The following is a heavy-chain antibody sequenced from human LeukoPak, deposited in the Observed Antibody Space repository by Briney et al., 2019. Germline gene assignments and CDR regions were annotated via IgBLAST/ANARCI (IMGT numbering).Heavy chain of an antibody. J-gene: IGHJ4*02. V-gene: IGHV3-74*01. CDR1: RFTFSSYW. CDR3: ARGELELLLTPIDY. D-gene: IGHD1-26*01. CDR2: INSDGSST. Sequence: PGGSLRLSCAASRFTFSSYWMHWVRQAPGKGLVWVSRINSDGSSTSYADSVKGRFTISGDNAKNTLYLQMNSLRAEDTAVYYCARGELELLLTPIDYWGQGTLVTVSS.